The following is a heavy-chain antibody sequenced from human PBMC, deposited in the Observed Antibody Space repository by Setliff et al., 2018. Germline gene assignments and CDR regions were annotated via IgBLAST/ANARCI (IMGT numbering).Heavy chain of an antibody. V-gene: IGHV3-11*04. CDR3: ARDGVFYAMDV. D-gene: IGHD3-10*01. J-gene: IGHJ6*02. Sequence: GGSLRLSCAASGFSFSYYYMSWVRQAPGKGLEWLSKISGDGITIYYADSARGRFTISRDNAKDSLYLQMNSLRAEDTALYYCARDGVFYAMDVWGRGTTVTVSS. CDR1: GFSFSYYY. CDR2: ISGDGITI.